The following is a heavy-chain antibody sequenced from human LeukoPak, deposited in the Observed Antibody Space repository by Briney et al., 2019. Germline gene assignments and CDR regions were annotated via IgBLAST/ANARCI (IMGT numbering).Heavy chain of an antibody. CDR1: GFTFSDHY. CDR3: ARDSSSWDYYYYGMDV. J-gene: IGHJ6*02. Sequence: PGGSLRLSCEVSGFTFSDHYMSWIRQAPGKRLEWVSYISSGSTYTNYADSVEGRFTISRDNAKNSLYLQMNSLRAEDTAVYYCARDSSSWDYYYYGMDVWGQGTTVTVSS. D-gene: IGHD6-13*01. V-gene: IGHV3-11*05. CDR2: ISSGSTYT.